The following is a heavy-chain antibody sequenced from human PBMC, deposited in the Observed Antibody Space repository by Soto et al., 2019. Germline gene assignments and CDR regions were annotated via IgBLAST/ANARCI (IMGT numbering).Heavy chain of an antibody. V-gene: IGHV4-31*02. CDR2: IYYSGST. D-gene: IGHD4-17*01. J-gene: IGHJ4*02. Sequence: SETLSLTCTVSGGSISSGGYYWSWIRQHPGKGLEWIGYIYYSGSTYYNPSLKSRVTISVDTSKNQFSLKLSSVTAADTAVYYCARGRSGDYINYWGQGTLVTVSS. CDR1: GGSISSGGYY. CDR3: ARGRSGDYINY.